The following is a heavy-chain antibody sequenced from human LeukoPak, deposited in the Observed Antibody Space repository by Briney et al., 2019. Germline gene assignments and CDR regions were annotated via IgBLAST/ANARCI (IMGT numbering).Heavy chain of an antibody. Sequence: GESLKISCSGSGYISVTSWIGWVRQMPGKGLEWMGIPYLGDSDARYSPSFQGQVTISADKSISTAYLQWSSLKASDTAMYYCARRAVIKPDYYYGMDVWGQGTTVTVSS. CDR2: PYLGDSDA. J-gene: IGHJ6*02. V-gene: IGHV5-51*01. CDR1: GYISVTSW. D-gene: IGHD1-14*01. CDR3: ARRAVIKPDYYYGMDV.